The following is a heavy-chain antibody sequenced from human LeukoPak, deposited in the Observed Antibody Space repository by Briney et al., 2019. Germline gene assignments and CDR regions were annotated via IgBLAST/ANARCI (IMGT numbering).Heavy chain of an antibody. CDR2: IKEDGSEK. D-gene: IGHD1-1*01. CDR1: GFTFSTFW. J-gene: IGHJ4*02. CDR3: ARGGTFVSDY. V-gene: IGHV3-7*01. Sequence: GGSLRLSCAASGFTFSTFWMSWVRQAPAKGLAWVANIKEDGSEKYYVDSMEGRFTVSRDNAKNSLYLQMDSLRAEDTAVYYCARGGTFVSDYWGQGTLVTVSS.